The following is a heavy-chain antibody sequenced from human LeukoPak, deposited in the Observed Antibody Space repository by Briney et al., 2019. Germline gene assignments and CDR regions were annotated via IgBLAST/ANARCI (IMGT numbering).Heavy chain of an antibody. CDR3: ARGKAGYSYFDY. Sequence: PGGSLRLSCAASGFTFSTYSMNWVRQAPGKGLEWVSSISSSSGYIHYADSVEGRFTISRDNAKNSLYLQMNSLTATDTAAYYCARGKAGYSYFDYWGQGTLVTVSS. CDR1: GFTFSTYS. V-gene: IGHV3-21*01. D-gene: IGHD5-18*01. J-gene: IGHJ4*02. CDR2: ISSSSGYI.